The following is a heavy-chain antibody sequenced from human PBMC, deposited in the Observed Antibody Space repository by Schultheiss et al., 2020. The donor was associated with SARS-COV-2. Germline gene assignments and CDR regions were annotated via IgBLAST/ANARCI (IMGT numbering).Heavy chain of an antibody. CDR2: ISYDGSNK. CDR3: ARDQGWHYDL. CDR1: GFTFSSYA. Sequence: GGSLRLSCAASGFTFSSYAMHWVRQAPGKGLEWVAVISYDGSNKYYADSVKGRFTISRDNSKNTLYLQMNSLRAEDTAVYYCARDQGWHYDLWGRGTLVTVSS. V-gene: IGHV3-30-3*01. J-gene: IGHJ2*01.